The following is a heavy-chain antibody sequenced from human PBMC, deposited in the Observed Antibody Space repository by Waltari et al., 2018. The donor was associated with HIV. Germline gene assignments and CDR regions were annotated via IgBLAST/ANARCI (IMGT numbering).Heavy chain of an antibody. Sequence: QMQLVQSGAEVKKTGSSVKVSCKASGYTFTYRHLHWVRQAPGQALEWMGWITPFNGNTNYAQKFQDRVTITRERSMSTAYMELSSLRSEDTAMYYCARSLYDSSGGGEKNPLKNDAFDIWGQGTMVTVSS. CDR3: ARSLYDSSGGGEKNPLKNDAFDI. CDR1: GYTFTYRH. J-gene: IGHJ3*02. V-gene: IGHV1-45*02. D-gene: IGHD3-22*01. CDR2: ITPFNGNT.